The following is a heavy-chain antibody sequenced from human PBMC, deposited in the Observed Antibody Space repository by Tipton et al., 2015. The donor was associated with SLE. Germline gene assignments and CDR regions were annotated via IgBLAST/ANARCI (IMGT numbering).Heavy chain of an antibody. CDR3: ARGGAVAAYYYYVMDV. V-gene: IGHV4-59*07. D-gene: IGHD6-19*01. J-gene: IGHJ6*02. Sequence: TLSLTCTVSGGSISSYYWSWIRQPPGKGLERIGYIYYSGGTNYNPSLKSRVTISVDTSKNQFSLKLSSVTAADTAVYYCARGGAVAAYYYYVMDVWGQGTTVTVSS. CDR2: IYYSGGT. CDR1: GGSISSYY.